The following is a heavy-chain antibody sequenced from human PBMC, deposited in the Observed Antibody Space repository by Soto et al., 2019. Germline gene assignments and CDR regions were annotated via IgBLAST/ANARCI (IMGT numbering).Heavy chain of an antibody. CDR1: GGSISSGGYY. D-gene: IGHD3-10*01. CDR2: IYYSGST. V-gene: IGHV4-31*03. Sequence: QVQLQESGPGLVKPSQTLSLTCTVSGGSISSGGYYWSWIRQHPGKGLEWIGYIYYSGSTYYNPSLKCRVTLSVDTSKNQFSLKLSSVTAADSAVYYCARAQPSITMVRGEGYDIWGQGTMVTVSS. J-gene: IGHJ3*02. CDR3: ARAQPSITMVRGEGYDI.